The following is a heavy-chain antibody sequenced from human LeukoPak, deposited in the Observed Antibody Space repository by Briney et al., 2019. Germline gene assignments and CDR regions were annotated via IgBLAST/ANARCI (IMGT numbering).Heavy chain of an antibody. CDR2: INWNGGST. Sequence: GGSLRLSCAASGFTFDDYGMSWVRQAPGKGLEWVSGINWNGGSTGYADSVKGRFTISRDNAKNSLYLQMNSLRAEDTAVYYCARDKVRGALLGYYGMDVWGRGTTVTVSS. J-gene: IGHJ6*02. CDR3: ARDKVRGALLGYYGMDV. V-gene: IGHV3-20*04. D-gene: IGHD3-10*01. CDR1: GFTFDDYG.